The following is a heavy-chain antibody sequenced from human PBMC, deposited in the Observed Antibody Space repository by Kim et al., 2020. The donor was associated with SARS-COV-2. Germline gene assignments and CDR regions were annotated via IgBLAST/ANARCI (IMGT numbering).Heavy chain of an antibody. J-gene: IGHJ4*02. Sequence: ASVKVSCKASGYTFTSYYMHWVRQAPGQGLEWMGIINPSGGSTSYAQKFQGRVTMTRDTSTSTVYMELSSLRSEDTAVYYCARDIFDVPRGPYYYDSSGYLYWGQGTLVTVSS. CDR1: GYTFTSYY. D-gene: IGHD3-22*01. V-gene: IGHV1-46*01. CDR2: INPSGGST. CDR3: ARDIFDVPRGPYYYDSSGYLY.